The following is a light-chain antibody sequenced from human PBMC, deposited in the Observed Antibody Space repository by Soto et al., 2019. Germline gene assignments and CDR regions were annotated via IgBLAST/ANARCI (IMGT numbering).Light chain of an antibody. CDR2: GNS. V-gene: IGLV1-40*01. CDR3: QSYDSRLTGWGM. J-gene: IGLJ3*02. Sequence: SVLTQPPSVSGAPGQRVTLSCTGGSSDIGAGYDVHWYQQFPGTAPKLLIYGNSNRPSGVPDRFSGSKSGTSASLAITGLQAEDEADYYCQSYDSRLTGWGMFGGGTKLTVL. CDR1: SSDIGAGYD.